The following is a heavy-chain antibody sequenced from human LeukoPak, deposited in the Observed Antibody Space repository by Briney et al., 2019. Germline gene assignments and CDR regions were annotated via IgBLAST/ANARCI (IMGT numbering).Heavy chain of an antibody. CDR2: IKSKTDGGTT. Sequence: GRSLRLSCAASGFTFSNAWMSWVRQAPGKGLEWVGRIKSKTDGGTTDYAAPVKGRFTISRDNAKTSLHLQMISLRAEDTAVYYCARHLSGVTGYTYGRGIDYWGQGTLVTVSS. CDR3: ARHLSGVTGYTYGRGIDY. V-gene: IGHV3-15*01. D-gene: IGHD5-18*01. J-gene: IGHJ4*02. CDR1: GFTFSNAW.